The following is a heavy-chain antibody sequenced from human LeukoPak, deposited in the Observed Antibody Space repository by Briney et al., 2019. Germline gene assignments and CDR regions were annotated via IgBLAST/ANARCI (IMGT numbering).Heavy chain of an antibody. CDR3: ARASGSSGRKFDY. CDR1: GYTFTRYY. Sequence: ASVKVSCKASGYTFTRYYMHWVREAPGQGLEWIGIANPSGGSTSYAQKFQGRVTMTRDTSTSTVYMELTSLRSEDTAVYYCARASGSSGRKFDYWGQGTLVTASS. V-gene: IGHV1-46*01. J-gene: IGHJ4*02. D-gene: IGHD6-19*01. CDR2: ANPSGGST.